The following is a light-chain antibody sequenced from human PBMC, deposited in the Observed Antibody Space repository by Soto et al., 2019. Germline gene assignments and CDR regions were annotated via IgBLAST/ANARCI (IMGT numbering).Light chain of an antibody. CDR2: YDS. CDR1: NIGSKS. CDR3: QVWDIGSGGA. Sequence: SYVLTQAPSVSVAPGKTATISCGGNNIGSKSVHWYQQKPGQAPVLVIYYDSDRPSGIPERFSGSNSGSTATLTISRVEAGDEADYYCQVWDIGSGGAFGAGTKLTVL. J-gene: IGLJ2*01. V-gene: IGLV3-21*04.